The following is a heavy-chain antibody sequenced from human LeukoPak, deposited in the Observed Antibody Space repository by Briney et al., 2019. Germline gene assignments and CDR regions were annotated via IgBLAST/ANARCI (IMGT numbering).Heavy chain of an antibody. J-gene: IGHJ4*02. V-gene: IGHV1-2*02. Sequence: GASVKVSFKASGYTFTGYYMHWVRQAPGQGLEWMAWINPNSGGTYYAQNFHDRITMTRDTSISTAYMELSRLRSDDTAIYYCARANALYCSSTSCLFDYWGQGTQVTVSS. CDR1: GYTFTGYY. CDR3: ARANALYCSSTSCLFDY. D-gene: IGHD2-2*01. CDR2: INPNSGGT.